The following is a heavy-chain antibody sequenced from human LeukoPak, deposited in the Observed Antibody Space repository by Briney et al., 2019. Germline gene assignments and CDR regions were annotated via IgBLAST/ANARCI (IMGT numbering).Heavy chain of an antibody. D-gene: IGHD5-18*01. CDR3: ARVRGYSYGYLLSTLDY. CDR2: INPNSGGT. CDR1: GYTFTGYY. Sequence: GASVKVSCKASGYTFTGYYMYWVRQAPGQGLEWMGWINPNSGGTNYAQKFQGRVTMTRDTSISTAYMELSRLRSDDTAVYYCARVRGYSYGYLLSTLDYWGQGTLVTVSS. J-gene: IGHJ4*02. V-gene: IGHV1-2*02.